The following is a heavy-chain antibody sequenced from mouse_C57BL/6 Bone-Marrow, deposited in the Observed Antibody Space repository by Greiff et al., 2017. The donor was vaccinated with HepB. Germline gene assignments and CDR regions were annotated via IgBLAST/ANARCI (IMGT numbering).Heavy chain of an antibody. V-gene: IGHV5-6*01. Sequence: EVQGVESGGDLVKPGGSLKLSCAASGFTFSSYGMSWVRQTPDKRLEWVATISSGGSYTYYPDSVKGRFTISRDNAKNTLYLQMSSLKSEDTAMYYCASPTGLMDYWGQGTSVTVSS. CDR2: ISSGGSYT. CDR3: ASPTGLMDY. D-gene: IGHD1-1*01. J-gene: IGHJ4*01. CDR1: GFTFSSYG.